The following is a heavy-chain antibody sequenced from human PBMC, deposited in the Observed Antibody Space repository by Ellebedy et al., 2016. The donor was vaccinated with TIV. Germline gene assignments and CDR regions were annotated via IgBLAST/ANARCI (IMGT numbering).Heavy chain of an antibody. J-gene: IGHJ4*02. CDR2: IRSKANSYAT. D-gene: IGHD3-22*01. CDR3: AITYYYDSSGYTIDY. V-gene: IGHV3-73*01. CDR1: GSTFSGSA. Sequence: PGGSLRLSCAASGSTFSGSAMHWVRQAPGKGLEWVGRIRSKANSYATEYTASVNGRFTISRDDSKNTAYLQMNSLETEDTAVYYCAITYYYDSSGYTIDYWGQGTLVTVTS.